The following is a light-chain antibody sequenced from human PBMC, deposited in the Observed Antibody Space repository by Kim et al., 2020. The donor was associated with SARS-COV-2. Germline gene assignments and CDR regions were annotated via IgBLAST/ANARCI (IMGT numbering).Light chain of an antibody. V-gene: IGLV3-21*04. J-gene: IGLJ2*01. CDR1: NIGSYS. Sequence: SYELTQPPSVSVAPGKTATVTCGGNNIGSYSVHWYQQKTGQAPVLVIFSDSDRPSGIPERFSGSNSGNTATLTISRVEAGDEADYYCQVWDSSSDHVIFG. CDR3: QVWDSSSDHVI. CDR2: SDS.